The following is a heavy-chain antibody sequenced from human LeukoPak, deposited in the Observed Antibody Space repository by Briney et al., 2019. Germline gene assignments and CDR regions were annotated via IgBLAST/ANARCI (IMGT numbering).Heavy chain of an antibody. J-gene: IGHJ4*02. CDR2: ISGGGEKT. CDR1: GFTFSGYT. CDR3: ARDFYDSSGYYYDS. D-gene: IGHD3-22*01. V-gene: IGHV3-23*01. Sequence: PGGSLRLSCAASGFTFSGYTMSWVRQAPGKGLEWVSAISGGGEKTYYADSGKGRFTISRDNSKGTLYLQMNSLGAEDSALYYCARDFYDSSGYYYDSWGQGTLVTVSS.